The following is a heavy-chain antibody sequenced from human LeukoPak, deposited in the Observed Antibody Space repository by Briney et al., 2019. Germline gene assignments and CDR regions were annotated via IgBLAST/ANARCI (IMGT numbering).Heavy chain of an antibody. CDR2: ISYDGSNK. Sequence: GRSLRLSCAASGFTFSSYGMHWVRQAPGKGLEWVAVISYDGSNKYYADSVKGRFTISRDNSKNTLYLQMNSLRAEDTAVYYCAKDEYFYGSGSPDYWGQGTLVTVSS. V-gene: IGHV3-30*18. D-gene: IGHD3-10*01. J-gene: IGHJ4*02. CDR1: GFTFSSYG. CDR3: AKDEYFYGSGSPDY.